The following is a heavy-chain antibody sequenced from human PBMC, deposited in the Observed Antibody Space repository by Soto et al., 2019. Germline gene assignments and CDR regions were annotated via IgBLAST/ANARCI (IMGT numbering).Heavy chain of an antibody. J-gene: IGHJ4*02. Sequence: ASVKVSCKVSGYTLTELSMHWVRQAPGKGLEWMGGFDPEDGETIYAQKFQGRVTMTEDTSTDTAYMELSSLGSEDTAVYYCATARYIWGSYRFDYWGQGTLVTVSS. CDR3: ATARYIWGSYRFDY. V-gene: IGHV1-24*01. CDR2: FDPEDGET. D-gene: IGHD3-16*02. CDR1: GYTLTELS.